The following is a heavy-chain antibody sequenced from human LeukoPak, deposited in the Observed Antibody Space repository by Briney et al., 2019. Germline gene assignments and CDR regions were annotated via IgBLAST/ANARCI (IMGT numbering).Heavy chain of an antibody. CDR3: ARDRGYSFGHPFDY. V-gene: IGHV3-33*08. CDR2: IWNNGSNK. CDR1: GFTFSTYV. D-gene: IGHD5-18*01. J-gene: IGHJ4*02. Sequence: GRSLRLSCAASGFTFSTYVMHWVRQAPGKGLEWVTLIWNNGSNKYYADSVKGRFTISRDNSKNTLYLQMDSLRAEDTAVYYCARDRGYSFGHPFDYWGQGTLVTVSS.